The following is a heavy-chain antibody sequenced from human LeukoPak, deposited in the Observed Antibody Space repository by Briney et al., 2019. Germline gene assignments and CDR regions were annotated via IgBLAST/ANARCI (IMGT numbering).Heavy chain of an antibody. D-gene: IGHD5-12*01. V-gene: IGHV3-48*03. CDR2: ISSSGSTI. CDR3: ARQAPAILYSGYDWDFDY. Sequence: GGSLRLSCAASGFTFSSYEMNWVRQAPGKGLEWVSYISSSGSTIYYADSVKGRFTISRDNAKNSLYLQMNGLRAEDTAVYYCARQAPAILYSGYDWDFDYWGQGTLVTVSS. J-gene: IGHJ4*02. CDR1: GFTFSSYE.